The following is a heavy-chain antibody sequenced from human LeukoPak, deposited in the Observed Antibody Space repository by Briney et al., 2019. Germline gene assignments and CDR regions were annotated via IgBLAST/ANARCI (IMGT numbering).Heavy chain of an antibody. CDR2: ISYDGSNK. CDR1: GFTFSSYA. J-gene: IGHJ4*02. V-gene: IGHV3-30-3*01. CDR3: AKDPFDY. Sequence: LPGGSLRLSCAASGFTFSSYAMHWVRQAPGKGLEWVAVISYDGSNKYYADSVKGRFTISRDNSKNTLYLQMNSLRAEDTAVYYCAKDPFDYWGQGTLVTVSS.